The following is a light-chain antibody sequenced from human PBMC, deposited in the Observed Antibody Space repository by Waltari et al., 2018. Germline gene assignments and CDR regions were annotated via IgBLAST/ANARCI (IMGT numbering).Light chain of an antibody. CDR3: QHYVRLPAT. V-gene: IGKV3-20*01. CDR2: GAS. Sequence: IVLTQSPGTLSLSPGERATLSCRASQSVSSSLAWYQQKPGQAPKLLIYGASTRATCIPDRFTGSGSGTDFSLTISSLEPEDFAIYFCQHYVRLPATFGQGTKVEIK. J-gene: IGKJ1*01. CDR1: QSVSSS.